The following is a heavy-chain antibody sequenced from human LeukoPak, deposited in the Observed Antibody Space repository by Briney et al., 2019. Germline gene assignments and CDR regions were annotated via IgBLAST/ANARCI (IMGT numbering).Heavy chain of an antibody. CDR2: INHSGST. D-gene: IGHD3-10*01. CDR1: GGSFSGYY. J-gene: IGHJ4*02. Sequence: SSETLSLTCAVYGGSFSGYYWSWIRQPPGKGPEWIGEINHSGSTNYNPSLKSRVTISVDTSKNQFSLKLSSVTAADTAVYYCARGPPSRTYYYGSGSYSLNDYWGQGTLVTVSS. CDR3: ARGPPSRTYYYGSGSYSLNDY. V-gene: IGHV4-34*01.